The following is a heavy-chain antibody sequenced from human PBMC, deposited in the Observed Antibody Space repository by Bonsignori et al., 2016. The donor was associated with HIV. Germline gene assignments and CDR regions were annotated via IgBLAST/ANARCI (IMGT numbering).Heavy chain of an antibody. CDR3: ARTTRRPSSGSYYVQVDFDY. J-gene: IGHJ4*02. D-gene: IGHD1-26*01. Sequence: WIRQPPGKALEWLARIDWDDDKFYSTSLKTRLTISKDTSKNQVVLTMTNMDPVDTATYYCARTTRRPSSGSYYVQVDFDYWGQGTLVTVSS. CDR2: IDWDDDK. V-gene: IGHV2-70*04.